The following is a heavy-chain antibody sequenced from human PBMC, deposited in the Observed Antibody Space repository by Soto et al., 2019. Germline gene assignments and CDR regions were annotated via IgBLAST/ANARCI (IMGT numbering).Heavy chain of an antibody. CDR3: ARGPYRNTYNWFDS. D-gene: IGHD5-12*01. V-gene: IGHV3-48*03. CDR2: ISGSGLTI. CDR1: GFIFSDYE. J-gene: IGHJ5*02. Sequence: GGSLRLSCAASGFIFSDYEINWVRQAPGKGLEWVSYISGSGLTIYYADSVKGRFTISRDNAKNSLYLQMNSLGVEDTAVYYCARGPYRNTYNWFDSWGQGTLVTVSS.